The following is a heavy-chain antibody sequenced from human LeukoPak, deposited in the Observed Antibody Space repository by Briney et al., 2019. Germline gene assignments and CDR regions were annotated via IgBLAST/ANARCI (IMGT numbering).Heavy chain of an antibody. J-gene: IGHJ4*02. Sequence: SVKVSCKASGGTFSSYAIDWVRRAPGQGLEWMGGIIPIFGTAKCAQKFQGRVTITADESTSTAYMELSSLRYEDTAVYYCARAMGYSSSWYPLDYWGQGTLVTVSS. V-gene: IGHV1-69*13. CDR1: GGTFSSYA. CDR2: IIPIFGTA. CDR3: ARAMGYSSSWYPLDY. D-gene: IGHD6-13*01.